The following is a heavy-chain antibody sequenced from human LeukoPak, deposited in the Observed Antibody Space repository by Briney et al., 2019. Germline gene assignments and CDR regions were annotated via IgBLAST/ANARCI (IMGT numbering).Heavy chain of an antibody. V-gene: IGHV1-8*03. Sequence: ASVKVSCKASGYTFTSYDINWVRQATGQGLEWMGWMNPNSGNTGYAQRFQGRVTITRNTSISTAYMELSSLRSEDTAVYYCATPQEGDAFDIWGQGTMVTVSS. J-gene: IGHJ3*02. CDR1: GYTFTSYD. CDR3: ATPQEGDAFDI. CDR2: MNPNSGNT. D-gene: IGHD1-14*01.